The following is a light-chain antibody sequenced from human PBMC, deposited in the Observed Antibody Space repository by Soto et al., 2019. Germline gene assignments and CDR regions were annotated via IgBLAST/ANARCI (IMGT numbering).Light chain of an antibody. CDR1: QSVSSSY. CDR3: QQYNNWPIT. V-gene: IGKV3-15*01. J-gene: IGKJ5*01. Sequence: EVVMTQSPATLSVSPVEIATLSFMASQSVSSSYLAWHQQKPGQAPRLLIYGASTRATGIPARFSGSGSGTEFTLTISSLQSEDFAVYYCQQYNNWPITFGQGTRLEIK. CDR2: GAS.